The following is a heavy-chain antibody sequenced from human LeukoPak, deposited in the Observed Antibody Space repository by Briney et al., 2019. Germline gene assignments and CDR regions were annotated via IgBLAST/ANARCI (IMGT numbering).Heavy chain of an antibody. CDR3: ARRTGLDYDFWSGYSGSFDY. D-gene: IGHD3-3*01. CDR1: GGSISSSSYY. Sequence: SETLSLTCTVSGGSISSSSYYWGWIRQPPGKGLEWIGSIYYSGGTYYNPSLKSRVTISVDTSKNQFSLKLSSVTAADTAVYYCARRTGLDYDFWSGYSGSFDYWGQGTLVTVSS. CDR2: IYYSGGT. V-gene: IGHV4-39*01. J-gene: IGHJ4*02.